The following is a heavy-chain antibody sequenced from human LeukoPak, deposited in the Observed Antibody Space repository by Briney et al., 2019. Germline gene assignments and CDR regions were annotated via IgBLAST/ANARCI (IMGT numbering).Heavy chain of an antibody. CDR2: ISYDGSNK. J-gene: IGHJ4*02. CDR3: AKDEKVGGAHFDY. CDR1: GFTFSSYA. D-gene: IGHD1-26*01. Sequence: GGSLRLSCAASGFTFSSYAMHWVRQAPGKGLEWVAVISYDGSNKYYADSVKGRFTISRDNSKNTLYLQMNSLRAEDTAVYYCAKDEKVGGAHFDYWGQGTLVTVSS. V-gene: IGHV3-30-3*01.